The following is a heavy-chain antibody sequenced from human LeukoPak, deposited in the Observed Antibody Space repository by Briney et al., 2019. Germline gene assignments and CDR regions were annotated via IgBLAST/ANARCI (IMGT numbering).Heavy chain of an antibody. V-gene: IGHV3-30*01. CDR3: ARDVGGYLQHGVVDY. D-gene: IGHD5-12*01. J-gene: IGHJ4*02. CDR1: GFTFSSYA. CDR2: ISYDGSNK. Sequence: PGGSLRLSCAASGFTFSSYAMHWVRQAPGKGLGWVAVISYDGSNKYYADSVKGRFTISRDNSKNTLYLQMNSLRAEDTAVYYCARDVGGYLQHGVVDYWGQGTLVTVSS.